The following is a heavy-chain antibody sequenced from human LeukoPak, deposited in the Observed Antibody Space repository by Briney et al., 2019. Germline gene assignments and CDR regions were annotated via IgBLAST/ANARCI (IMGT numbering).Heavy chain of an antibody. Sequence: ASVKVSCKASGFTFTSSAVQWVRQARGQRLEWIGWIVVGSGNTNYAQKFQERVTITRDMSTSTAYMELSSLRSEDTAVYYCAADPPYDSSSWYGDGECFDIWGQGTMVTVSS. D-gene: IGHD6-13*01. J-gene: IGHJ3*02. CDR2: IVVGSGNT. V-gene: IGHV1-58*01. CDR1: GFTFTSSA. CDR3: AADPPYDSSSWYGDGECFDI.